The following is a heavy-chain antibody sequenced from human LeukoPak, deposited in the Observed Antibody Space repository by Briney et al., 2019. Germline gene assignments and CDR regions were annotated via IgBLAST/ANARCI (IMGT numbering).Heavy chain of an antibody. CDR2: IRSSGSST. Sequence: GGSLRLSCATSGFTFSSYMMNWVRQAPGKGLEWVSSIRSSGSSTYYADSVKARFTISRDNAANSLYLQMNSLRAEDTAVYYCARGNENGYYFFDYWGRGILVTVSS. CDR3: ARGNENGYYFFDY. D-gene: IGHD3-3*01. J-gene: IGHJ4*01. CDR1: GFTFSSYM. V-gene: IGHV3-21*01.